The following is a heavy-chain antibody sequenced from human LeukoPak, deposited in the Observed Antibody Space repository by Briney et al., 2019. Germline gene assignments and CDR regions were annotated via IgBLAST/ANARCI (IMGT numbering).Heavy chain of an antibody. CDR3: AKDLYVYSSGWLDY. V-gene: IGHV3-23*01. CDR1: GFTFSSYA. CDR2: ISGSGGST. D-gene: IGHD6-19*01. Sequence: QTGGSLRLSCAASGFTFSSYAMSWVRQAPGKGLEWVSAISGSGGSTYYADSVKGRFTISRDNSKNTLYLQMNSLRAEDTAVYYWAKDLYVYSSGWLDYWGQGTLVTVSS. J-gene: IGHJ4*02.